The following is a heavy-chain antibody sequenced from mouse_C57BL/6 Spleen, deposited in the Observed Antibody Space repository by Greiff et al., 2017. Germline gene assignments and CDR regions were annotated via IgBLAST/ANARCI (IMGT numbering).Heavy chain of an antibody. V-gene: IGHV3-6*01. Sequence: EVQLQESGPGLVKPSPSLSLTCSVTGYSITSGYYWNWIRQFPGNKLEWMGYISYDGSNNYNPSLKNRISITRDTSKNQFFLKLNSVTTEDTATYYCARAGLRSSLDYWGQGTTLTVSA. CDR1: GYSITSGYY. CDR3: ARAGLRSSLDY. J-gene: IGHJ2*01. D-gene: IGHD2-4*01. CDR2: ISYDGSN.